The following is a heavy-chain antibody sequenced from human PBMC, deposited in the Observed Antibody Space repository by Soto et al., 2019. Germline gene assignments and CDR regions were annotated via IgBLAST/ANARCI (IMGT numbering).Heavy chain of an antibody. CDR2: ISAHNGNT. D-gene: IGHD1-1*01. CDR3: ARGRYGDY. Sequence: QVHLVQSGAEVKKPGASVKVSCKGSGYIFTTYGITWVRQAPGQGLEWMGWISAHNGNTNYAQKLQGRVTVTSDTSTSTAHMELRNLRSDDTAVYYCARGRYGDYWGQGALVTVSS. V-gene: IGHV1-18*01. J-gene: IGHJ4*02. CDR1: GYIFTTYG.